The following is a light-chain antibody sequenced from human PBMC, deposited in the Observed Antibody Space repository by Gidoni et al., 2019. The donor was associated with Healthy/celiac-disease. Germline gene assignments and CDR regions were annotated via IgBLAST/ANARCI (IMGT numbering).Light chain of an antibody. CDR1: QSVSSSY. J-gene: IGKJ1*01. CDR3: QQYGSSPWT. Sequence: EIVLTQSPGTLSLSPGDKATLSCTASQSVSSSYLAWYQQKPGQAPRLLIYGASSRATGIPDRFSGSGSGTDFTLTISRLEPEDFAVYYCQQYGSSPWTFGQGTKVEIK. CDR2: GAS. V-gene: IGKV3-20*01.